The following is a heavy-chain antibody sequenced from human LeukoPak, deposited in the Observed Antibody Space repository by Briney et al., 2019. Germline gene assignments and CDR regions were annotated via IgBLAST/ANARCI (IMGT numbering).Heavy chain of an antibody. D-gene: IGHD3-22*01. Sequence: SETLSLTCAVYGGSFSGYYWSWIRQPPGKGLEWIGYIYYSGSTNYNPSLKSRVTISVDTSKNQFSLKLSSVTAADTAVYYCARAGGYYDSSGVLDYWGQGTLVTVSS. J-gene: IGHJ4*02. CDR1: GGSFSGYY. V-gene: IGHV4-59*01. CDR2: IYYSGST. CDR3: ARAGGYYDSSGVLDY.